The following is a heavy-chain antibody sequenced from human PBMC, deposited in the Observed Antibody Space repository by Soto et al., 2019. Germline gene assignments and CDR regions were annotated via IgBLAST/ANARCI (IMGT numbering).Heavy chain of an antibody. CDR2: IHYTGST. CDR3: AGIAAPVLDY. Sequence: SETLSLTCTVSGDSITNYFWTWLRQPPGKGLEWIGYIHYTGSTNYNPSLKSRVTISVDTSKNQFSLKLTSVTAADTAVYYCAGIAAPVLDYWGQGTLVTVSS. CDR1: GDSITNYF. D-gene: IGHD6-13*01. J-gene: IGHJ4*02. V-gene: IGHV4-59*01.